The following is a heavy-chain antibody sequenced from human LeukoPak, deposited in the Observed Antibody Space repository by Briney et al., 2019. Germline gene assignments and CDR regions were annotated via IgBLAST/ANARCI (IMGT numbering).Heavy chain of an antibody. V-gene: IGHV1-18*04. CDR2: ISAYNGNT. Sequence: GASVTVSCKASGYTFTSYGISWVGQAPGQGVEGMGWISAYNGNTNYAQKPHGRVTMTTDTSTSTAYMELRSLRSDDSAVYYCAVAGFSVGNYYWGQGTLVTVSS. CDR3: AVAGFSVGNYY. CDR1: GYTFTSYG. J-gene: IGHJ4*02. D-gene: IGHD6-19*01.